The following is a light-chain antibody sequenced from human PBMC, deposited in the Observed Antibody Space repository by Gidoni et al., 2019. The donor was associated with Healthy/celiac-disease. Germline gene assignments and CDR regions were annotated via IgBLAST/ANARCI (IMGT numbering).Light chain of an antibody. CDR1: SSNIGSNT. V-gene: IGLV1-44*01. Sequence: QSVLTQPPSASGPPGQSVPISRSGSSSNIGSNTVNWYQQLPGTAPKLLIYSNNQRPSGVPDRFSGSKSGTSASLAISGLQSEDEADYYCAAWDDSLNGPGVVFGGGTKLTVL. J-gene: IGLJ2*01. CDR3: AAWDDSLNGPGVV. CDR2: SNN.